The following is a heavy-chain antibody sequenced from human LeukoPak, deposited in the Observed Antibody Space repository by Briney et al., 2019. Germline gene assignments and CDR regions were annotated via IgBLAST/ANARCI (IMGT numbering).Heavy chain of an antibody. CDR3: ARESSGVAAAAARGGARCDY. CDR1: GGSISSYY. D-gene: IGHD6-25*01. V-gene: IGHV4-4*07. J-gene: IGHJ4*02. Sequence: PSETLSLTCTVSGGSISSYYWSWIRQPAGKGLEWIGRIYTSGSTNYNPSLKSRVTISVDKSKNQFSLKLSSVTAADTAVYYCARESSGVAAAAARGGARCDYWGQGTLVTVSS. CDR2: IYTSGST.